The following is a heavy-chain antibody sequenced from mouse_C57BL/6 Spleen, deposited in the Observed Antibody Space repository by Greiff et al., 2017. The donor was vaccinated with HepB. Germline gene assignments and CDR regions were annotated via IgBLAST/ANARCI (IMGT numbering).Heavy chain of an antibody. CDR2: IYPGDGDT. J-gene: IGHJ3*01. CDR3: AREDERGFAY. CDR1: GYAFSSSW. Sequence: VKVVESGPELVKPGASVKISCKASGYAFSSSWMNWVKQRPGKGLEWIGRIYPGDGDTNYNGKFKGKATLTADKSSSTAYMQLSSLTSEDSAVYFCAREDERGFAYWGQGTLVTVSA. V-gene: IGHV1-82*01.